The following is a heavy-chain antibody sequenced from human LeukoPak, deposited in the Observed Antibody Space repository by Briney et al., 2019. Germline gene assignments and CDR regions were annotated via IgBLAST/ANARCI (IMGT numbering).Heavy chain of an antibody. V-gene: IGHV3-30*04. Sequence: GRSLRLSCAASGFNFSSYATHWVRQAPGKWLEWVAEISYDGSKKHYANSVKGRITIIRDNSKTTLDLQMNSLRAEGSAVYYCARDYGSGSYWSFYYYYGMDVWGQGTTVTVSS. J-gene: IGHJ6*02. CDR2: ISYDGSKK. CDR1: GFNFSSYA. CDR3: ARDYGSGSYWSFYYYYGMDV. D-gene: IGHD3-10*01.